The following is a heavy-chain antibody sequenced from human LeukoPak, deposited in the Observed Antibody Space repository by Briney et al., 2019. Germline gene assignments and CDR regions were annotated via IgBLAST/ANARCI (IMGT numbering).Heavy chain of an antibody. V-gene: IGHV4-34*01. CDR2: RNDSGGT. Sequence: SETLSLTCAVDGGTFSGDYWSWVRQPPGKRMGWDGERNDSGGTNYNPSLKSRVTISADKSKNQVSLKLTSVTAADTAVYYCARLSVIVGAALEYYYYYMDVWGQGTTVTVSS. CDR3: ARLSVIVGAALEYYYYYMDV. D-gene: IGHD1-26*01. J-gene: IGHJ6*03. CDR1: GGTFSGDY.